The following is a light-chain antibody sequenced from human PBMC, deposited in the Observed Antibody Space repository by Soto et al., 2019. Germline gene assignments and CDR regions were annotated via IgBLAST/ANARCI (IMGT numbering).Light chain of an antibody. V-gene: IGKV1-39*01. CDR2: DAS. CDR1: QSINTS. CDR3: QQSYSTPRYT. J-gene: IGKJ2*01. Sequence: DIQMTQSPSSLSASVGDRVTITCRASQSINTSLNWYQQKPGKAPKFLIYDASRLQSGVPSRFSGSGSGTDFTLTISSLQPEDFATYYCQQSYSTPRYTFGQGTKLEIK.